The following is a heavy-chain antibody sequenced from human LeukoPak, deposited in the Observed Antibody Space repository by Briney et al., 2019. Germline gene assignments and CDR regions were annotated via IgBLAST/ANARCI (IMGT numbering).Heavy chain of an antibody. CDR2: INGDGSTT. CDR1: GFTFSRYW. V-gene: IGHV3-74*01. D-gene: IGHD4-17*01. Sequence: GRSLRLSCAGSGFTFSRYWMHWVRQAPGKGLVWVSRINGDGSTTSYADSVKGGFTISRDNAKNTLYLQMNSLRAEDTAVYYCAREPTPGYGDHFDYWGQGTLVTVSS. J-gene: IGHJ4*02. CDR3: AREPTPGYGDHFDY.